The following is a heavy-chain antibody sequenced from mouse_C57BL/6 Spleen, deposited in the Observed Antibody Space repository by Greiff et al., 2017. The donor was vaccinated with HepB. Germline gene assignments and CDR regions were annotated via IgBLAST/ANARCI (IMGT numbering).Heavy chain of an antibody. Sequence: QVQLQQSGPELVKPGASVKISCKASGYAFSSSWMNWVKQRPGKGLEWIGRIYPGDGDTNDNGKFKGKATLTADKSSSTAYMQLSSLTSEDSAVYFCARDDGYYVGYWGQGTTLTVSS. D-gene: IGHD2-3*01. CDR1: GYAFSSSW. CDR3: ARDDGYYVGY. V-gene: IGHV1-82*01. J-gene: IGHJ2*01. CDR2: IYPGDGDT.